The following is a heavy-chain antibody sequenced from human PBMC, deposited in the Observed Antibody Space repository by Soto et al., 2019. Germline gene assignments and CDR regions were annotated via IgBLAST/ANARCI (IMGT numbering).Heavy chain of an antibody. CDR3: ARGLRLGELSR. V-gene: IGHV4-59*01. D-gene: IGHD3-16*02. CDR2: ISYSGIT. J-gene: IGHJ4*02. Sequence: SETLSLTCTVSGGSISDYYWSWIRQPPGMGLEWIGYISYSGITNYNPSLKSRVTISVDTSKNEFSLKLSSVTAADTAVYYCARGLRLGELSRWGQGTLVTVS. CDR1: GGSISDYY.